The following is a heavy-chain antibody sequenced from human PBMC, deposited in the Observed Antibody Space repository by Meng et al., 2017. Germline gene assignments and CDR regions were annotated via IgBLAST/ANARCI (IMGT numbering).Heavy chain of an antibody. CDR1: GFTFSSYS. D-gene: IGHD3-22*01. V-gene: IGHV3-21*01. CDR3: ARGGRVGYYASSGYYAVDY. J-gene: IGHJ4*02. Sequence: GESLKISCAASGFTFSSYSMNWVRQAPGKGLEWVSSISSSSSYIYYADSVKGRFTISRDNAKNSLYLQMNSLRAEDTAVYYCARGGRVGYYASSGYYAVDYWGQGTLVTVSS. CDR2: ISSSSSYI.